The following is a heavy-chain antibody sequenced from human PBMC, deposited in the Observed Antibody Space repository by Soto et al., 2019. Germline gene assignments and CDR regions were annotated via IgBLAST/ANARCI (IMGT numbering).Heavy chain of an antibody. CDR1: GGSISSYY. CDR3: ARVVTGYYTTNWFDP. V-gene: IGHV4-59*08. J-gene: IGHJ5*02. Sequence: PSETLSLTCTVSGGSISSYYWSWIRQPPGKGLEWIGYIYYSGSTNYNPSLKSRVTISVDTSKNQFSLKLSSVTAADTAVYYCARVVTGYYTTNWFDPWGQGTLVTVSS. D-gene: IGHD3-9*01. CDR2: IYYSGST.